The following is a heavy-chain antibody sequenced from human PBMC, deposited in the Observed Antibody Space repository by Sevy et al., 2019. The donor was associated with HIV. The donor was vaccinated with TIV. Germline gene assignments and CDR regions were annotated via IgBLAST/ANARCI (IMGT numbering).Heavy chain of an antibody. Sequence: GGSLRLSCAASGFTFSSYAMHWVRQAPGKGLEWVAVISYDGSNKYYADSVKGRFTISRDNSKNTLYLQMNSLRAEDTAVYYCARDPSRITIFGVVTAGYYYGMDVWGQGTTVTVSS. CDR3: ARDPSRITIFGVVTAGYYYGMDV. V-gene: IGHV3-30*04. CDR2: ISYDGSNK. J-gene: IGHJ6*02. D-gene: IGHD3-3*01. CDR1: GFTFSSYA.